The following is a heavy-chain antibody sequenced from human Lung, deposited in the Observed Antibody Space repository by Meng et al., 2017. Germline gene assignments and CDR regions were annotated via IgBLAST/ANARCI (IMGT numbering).Heavy chain of an antibody. Sequence: LWRSAPDVKMPGACVKVSSRGSGYTLAAYWIQWARQAPGQGLEWMGRIDPKSDNTHYAQKFQGRVTMTRDTSISTAYMELSGLRSDDTAVYYCARDEDISAAGYLLGDFWGQGTLVTVSS. V-gene: IGHV1-2*06. CDR3: ARDEDISAAGYLLGDF. J-gene: IGHJ4*02. CDR2: IDPKSDNT. D-gene: IGHD6-13*01. CDR1: GYTLAAYW.